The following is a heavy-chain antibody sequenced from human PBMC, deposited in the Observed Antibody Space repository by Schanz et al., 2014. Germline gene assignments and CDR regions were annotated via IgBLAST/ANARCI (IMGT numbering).Heavy chain of an antibody. CDR2: IIPSLGLA. D-gene: IGHD2-21*01. J-gene: IGHJ4*02. CDR1: GGTFSSFG. Sequence: VQLEQSGAEVKKPGSSVKVSCKASGGTFSSFGINWVRQAPGQGLEWMGRIIPSLGLAKYEQKFQDKVTITADTSTTTAYMELSGLRSEDTAVYYCARGRLECGAECYSVEVFEIWGQGTLVTVSA. CDR3: ARGRLECGAECYSVEVFEI. V-gene: IGHV1-69*04.